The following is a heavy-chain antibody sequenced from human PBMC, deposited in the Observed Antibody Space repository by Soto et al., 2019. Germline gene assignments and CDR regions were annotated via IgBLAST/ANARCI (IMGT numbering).Heavy chain of an antibody. V-gene: IGHV3-48*03. J-gene: IGHJ4*02. CDR3: AKEATNINNFDY. CDR1: GFTFDNFE. D-gene: IGHD1-26*01. Sequence: LRLSCAASGFTFDNFEMNWVRQSPGKGLEWISYISSVGSTVNYAASVKGRFTISRDNAKNSLYLQMNGLRAEDTAVYYCAKEATNINNFDYWGQGTLVTVSS. CDR2: ISSVGSTV.